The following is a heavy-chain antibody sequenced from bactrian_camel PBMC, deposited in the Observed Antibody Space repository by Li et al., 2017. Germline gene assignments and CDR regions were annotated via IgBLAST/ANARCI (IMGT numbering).Heavy chain of an antibody. CDR2: IDRYAGT. J-gene: IGHJ4*01. V-gene: IGHV3S53*01. CDR1: GHTYSCNC. D-gene: IGHD7*01. CDR3: AAAPGGGSCFQYARYNT. Sequence: VQLVESGGGSVQPGGSLRLSCGASGHTYSCNCMARFRQAPGKEREAVAAIDRYAGTKYADSVQGRFTISSANAKSTLYLQMNSLRPEDTAMYYCAAAPGGGSCFQYARYNTWGQGTQVTVS.